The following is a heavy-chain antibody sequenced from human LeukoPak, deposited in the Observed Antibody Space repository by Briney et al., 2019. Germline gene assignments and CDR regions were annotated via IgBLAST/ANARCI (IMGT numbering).Heavy chain of an antibody. CDR3: ARGSSWYGFQH. Sequence: SETLSLTCAVYGGSFSGYYWSWIRQPPGKGLEWIGEINHSGSTNYNPSLKSRVTISVDTSKNQFSLKLSSVTAADTAVYYCARGSSWYGFQHWGQGTLVTVSS. J-gene: IGHJ1*01. D-gene: IGHD6-13*01. V-gene: IGHV4-34*01. CDR1: GGSFSGYY. CDR2: INHSGST.